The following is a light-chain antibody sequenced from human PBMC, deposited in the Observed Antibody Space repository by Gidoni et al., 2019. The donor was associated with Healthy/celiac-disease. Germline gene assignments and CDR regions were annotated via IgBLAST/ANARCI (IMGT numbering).Light chain of an antibody. CDR1: QGIRND. Sequence: AFQMTQSPSSLSASVGDRVTITCRASQGIRNDLGWYQQKPGKAPKLLIYAASSLQSGVPSRFSGSGSGTDFTLTISSLQPEDFATYYCLQDYNYPRTFGQXTKLEIK. J-gene: IGKJ2*02. CDR3: LQDYNYPRT. CDR2: AAS. V-gene: IGKV1-6*01.